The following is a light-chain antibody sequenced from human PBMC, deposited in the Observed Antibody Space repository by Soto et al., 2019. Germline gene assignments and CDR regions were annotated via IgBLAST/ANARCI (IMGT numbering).Light chain of an antibody. CDR3: SAWDDSLNGVF. CDR2: RNN. Sequence: QSVLTQPPSASGTPGQRVTISCSGSTSNIGSNSVNWYQHLPGTAPKLLVYRNNQRPSGVPDRFSGPKSGTSASLAISGLQSEDEADYYCSAWDDSLNGVFFGGGTKLTVL. CDR1: TSNIGSNS. J-gene: IGLJ2*01. V-gene: IGLV1-44*01.